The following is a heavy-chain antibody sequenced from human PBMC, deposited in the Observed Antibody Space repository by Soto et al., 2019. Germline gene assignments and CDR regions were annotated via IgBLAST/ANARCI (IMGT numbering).Heavy chain of an antibody. Sequence: SEARCHPCGGSGGTFRGCCGRWCRQPPGKGLEWMGEINHSGSTNYNPFLKSRVTISVDTSKNQFSLKLSSVTAADTAVYYCARDFQWLATTPLDYSGQGTPVTVS. D-gene: IGHD6-19*01. CDR3: ARDFQWLATTPLDY. CDR1: GGTFRGCC. J-gene: IGHJ4*02. CDR2: INHSGST. V-gene: IGHV4-34*01.